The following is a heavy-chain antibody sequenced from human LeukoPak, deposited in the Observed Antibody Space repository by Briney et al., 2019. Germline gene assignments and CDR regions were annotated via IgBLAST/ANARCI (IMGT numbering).Heavy chain of an antibody. CDR3: ARSLRVGASSCFDY. CDR2: IYYSGST. D-gene: IGHD1-26*01. V-gene: IGHV4-39*01. Sequence: KPSETLSLTCTVSGGSISSSSYYWGWIRQPPGKGLEWIGSIYYSGSTYYNPSLKSRVTISVDTSKNQFSLKLSSVTAADTAVYYCARSLRVGASSCFDYWGQGTLVTVSS. CDR1: GGSISSSSYY. J-gene: IGHJ4*02.